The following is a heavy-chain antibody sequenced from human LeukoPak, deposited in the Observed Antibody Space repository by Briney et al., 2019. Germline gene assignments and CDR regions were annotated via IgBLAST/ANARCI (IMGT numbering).Heavy chain of an antibody. Sequence: KPSETLSPTCSVYGGSFNGYYWSWIRQPPRKGLEWIGEINHSGTTDYNPSLKSRVTMSLDTSKNKFSLRLNSVTAADTAVYYCARVPLRFLEPFDYWGQGTLVTVSS. CDR2: INHSGTT. D-gene: IGHD3-3*01. V-gene: IGHV4-34*01. CDR3: ARVPLRFLEPFDY. CDR1: GGSFNGYY. J-gene: IGHJ4*02.